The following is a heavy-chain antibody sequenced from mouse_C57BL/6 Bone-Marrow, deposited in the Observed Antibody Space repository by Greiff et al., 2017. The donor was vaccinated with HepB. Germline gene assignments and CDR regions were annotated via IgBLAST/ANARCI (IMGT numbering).Heavy chain of an antibody. J-gene: IGHJ1*03. CDR1: GFTFSDYY. CDR3: ARPHYYGSSWYFDV. V-gene: IGHV5-12*01. CDR2: ISNGGGST. Sequence: EVQGVESGGGLVQPGGSLKLSCAASGFTFSDYYMYWVRQTPEKRLEWVAYISNGGGSTYYPDTVKGRFTISRDNAKNTLYLQMSRLKSEDTAMYYCARPHYYGSSWYFDVWGTGTTVTVSS. D-gene: IGHD1-1*01.